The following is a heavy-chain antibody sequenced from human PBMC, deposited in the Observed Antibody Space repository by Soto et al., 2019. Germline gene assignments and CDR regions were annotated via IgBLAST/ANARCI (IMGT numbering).Heavy chain of an antibody. V-gene: IGHV4-34*01. J-gene: IGHJ6*03. CDR1: GGSFSGYY. D-gene: IGHD2-15*01. CDR2: INHSGST. Sequence: SETLSLTCAVYGGSFSGYYWSWIRQPPGKGLEWIGEINHSGSTNYNPSLKSRVTISVDTSKNQFSLKLSSVTAADTAVYYCARGHDGLDIVVVVAATPRNRYYMDVWGKGTTVTVSS. CDR3: ARGHDGLDIVVVVAATPRNRYYMDV.